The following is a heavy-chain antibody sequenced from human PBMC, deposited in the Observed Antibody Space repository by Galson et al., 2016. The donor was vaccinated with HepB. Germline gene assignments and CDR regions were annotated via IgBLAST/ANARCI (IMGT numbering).Heavy chain of an antibody. CDR3: ARRDSSKWLYYYYNYMDV. CDR1: GFTFSSFA. Sequence: SLRLSCAASGFTFSSFAMHWVRQAPGKGLEWVAFISHDGANTYYADSVKGRFTISRDNSDNTLYLTMNSLSPDDTAIFYCARRDSSKWLYYYYNYMDVWGQGTTVTVSS. CDR2: ISHDGANT. J-gene: IGHJ6*03. V-gene: IGHV3-30-3*01. D-gene: IGHD3-22*01.